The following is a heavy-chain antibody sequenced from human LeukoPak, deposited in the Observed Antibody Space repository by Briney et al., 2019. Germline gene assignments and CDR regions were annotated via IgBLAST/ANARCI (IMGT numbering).Heavy chain of an antibody. CDR3: VRDSCTSNIYYGMDV. J-gene: IGHJ6*02. Sequence: AGGSLRLSCAASGFTFSRYWMHWVRQAPGKGLLWVSRINTDGSSTSYADSVKGRFTVSRDNAKNALFLQLSSLRVEDTGVYYCVRDSCTSNIYYGMDVWGQGTTVTVSS. V-gene: IGHV3-74*01. CDR1: GFTFSRYW. CDR2: INTDGSST.